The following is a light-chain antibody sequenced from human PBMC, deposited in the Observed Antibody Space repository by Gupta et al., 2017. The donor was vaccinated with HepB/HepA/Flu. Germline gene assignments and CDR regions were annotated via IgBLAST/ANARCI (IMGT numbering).Light chain of an antibody. J-gene: IGKJ4*01. CDR1: QDITNY. CDR2: YAS. CDR3: QQYDNLPFT. Sequence: DIQLTTSPSSLSASVGDRVTITSQASQDITNYLNWYQQKPGRNPKLLIYYASNMETGVLSRFSGSGSGTDFTFTISSLQPEDIAIYYCQQYDNLPFTFGGGTKVEIK. V-gene: IGKV1-33*01.